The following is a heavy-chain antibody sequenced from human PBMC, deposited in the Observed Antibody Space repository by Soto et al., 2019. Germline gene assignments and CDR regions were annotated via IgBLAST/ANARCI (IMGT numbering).Heavy chain of an antibody. V-gene: IGHV1-2*04. CDR1: GYTFTGYY. CDR2: IDPNSGGT. Sequence: ASVKVSCKASGYTFTGYYMHWVRQAPGQGLEWMGWIDPNSGGTNYAQKFQGWVTMTRDTSISTAYMELSRLRSDDTAVYYCAMTLNTVTTSYHYGMAVWGQGTTVTVSS. CDR3: AMTLNTVTTSYHYGMAV. J-gene: IGHJ6*02. D-gene: IGHD4-17*01.